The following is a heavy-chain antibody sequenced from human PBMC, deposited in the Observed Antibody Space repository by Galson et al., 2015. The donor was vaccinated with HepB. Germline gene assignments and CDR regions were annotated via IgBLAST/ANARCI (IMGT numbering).Heavy chain of an antibody. J-gene: IGHJ6*02. V-gene: IGHV3-23*01. CDR2: ISGSGGTT. CDR1: GFTFSTYA. Sequence: SLRLSCAASGFTFSTYAMWWARQAPGKGLEWVSVISGSGGTTYYADSVKGRLTISRDNAKNSLYLQMNSLRAEDTAIYYCARPISPGVWYYGMDVWGQGTTVTVSS. CDR3: ARPISPGVWYYGMDV. D-gene: IGHD3-16*01.